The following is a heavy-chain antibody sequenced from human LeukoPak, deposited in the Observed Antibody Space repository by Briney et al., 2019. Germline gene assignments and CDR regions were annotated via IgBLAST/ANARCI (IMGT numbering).Heavy chain of an antibody. J-gene: IGHJ4*02. CDR3: ARDLVYSGSYYDFDY. Sequence: GGSLRLSCAASGFTFSSYWMSWVRQAPGKGPEWVANIKQDGSEKYYVDSVKGRFTISRDNAKNSLYLQMNSLGAEDTAVYYCARDLVYSGSYYDFDYWGQGTLVTVSS. D-gene: IGHD1-26*01. CDR1: GFTFSSYW. V-gene: IGHV3-7*01. CDR2: IKQDGSEK.